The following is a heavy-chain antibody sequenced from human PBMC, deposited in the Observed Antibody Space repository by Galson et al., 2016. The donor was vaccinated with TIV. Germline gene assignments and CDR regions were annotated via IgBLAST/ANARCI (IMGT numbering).Heavy chain of an antibody. D-gene: IGHD2-21*01. Sequence: SLRLSCAASGFIVSSNYMTWVRQAPGKGLEWVSLIYSGGSTSYADSAKGRFTISRDNSKNTVYLQMNSLRAEDTAVYYCARDRRHCGNECYLYYYYGMDVWGQGTTVTVSS. CDR2: IYSGGST. J-gene: IGHJ6*02. CDR1: GFIVSSNY. V-gene: IGHV3-66*02. CDR3: ARDRRHCGNECYLYYYYGMDV.